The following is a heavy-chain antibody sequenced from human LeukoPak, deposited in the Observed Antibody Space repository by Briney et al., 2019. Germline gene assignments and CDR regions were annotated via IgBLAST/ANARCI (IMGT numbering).Heavy chain of an antibody. CDR1: GDSMSGYY. CDR2: MYYSGTT. CDR3: ARHDNYPGFGRGFDP. V-gene: IGHV4-59*08. J-gene: IGHJ5*02. Sequence: PSETLSLTCSVSGDSMSGYYWSWIRQPPGKGLEWIGYMYYSGTTNYNPSLKSRVAISADTSKNHFSLKLYSVTAADTALYYCARHDNYPGFGRGFDPWGQGFLVTVTS. D-gene: IGHD1-14*01.